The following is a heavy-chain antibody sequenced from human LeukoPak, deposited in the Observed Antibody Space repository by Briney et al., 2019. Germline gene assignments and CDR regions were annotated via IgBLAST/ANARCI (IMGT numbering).Heavy chain of an antibody. J-gene: IGHJ3*02. Sequence: PSETLSLTCTVSGGSISSSSYYWGWIRQPPGKGLEWIGSIYYSGSTYYNPSPKSRVTISVDTSKNQFSLKLSSVTAADTAVYYCASIIPDFWSGYYHAFDIWGQGTMVTVSS. CDR3: ASIIPDFWSGYYHAFDI. D-gene: IGHD3-3*01. CDR1: GGSISSSSYY. CDR2: IYYSGST. V-gene: IGHV4-39*01.